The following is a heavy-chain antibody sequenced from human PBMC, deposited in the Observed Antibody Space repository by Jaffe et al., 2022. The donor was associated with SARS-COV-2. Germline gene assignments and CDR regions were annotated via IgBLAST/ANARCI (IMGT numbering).Heavy chain of an antibody. J-gene: IGHJ6*03. CDR2: INPSGGST. V-gene: IGHV1-46*04. CDR3: ARAPTVGNYYYYYMDV. CDR1: GYTFTSYY. Sequence: QVQLVQSGAEVKKPGASVKVSCKASGYTFTSYYMHWVRQAPGQGLEWMGIINPSGGSTSYAQKLQGRVTMTRDTSTSTVYMELSSLRSEDTAVYYCARAPTVGNYYYYYMDVWGKGTTVTVSS. D-gene: IGHD4-17*01.